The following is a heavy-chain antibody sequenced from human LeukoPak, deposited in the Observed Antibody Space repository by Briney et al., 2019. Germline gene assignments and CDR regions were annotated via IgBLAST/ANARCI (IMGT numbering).Heavy chain of an antibody. D-gene: IGHD2-15*01. CDR1: GFTFSSYS. CDR3: ARDTPAGGPYYFDS. J-gene: IGHJ4*02. Sequence: GGSLRLSCAASGFTFSSYSMNWVRQAPGKGLEWVSSISSSSSYIYYADSVKGRFTISRDNAKNSLYLQMNSLRAEDTAVYYCARDTPAGGPYYFDSWGQGTLVTVSS. V-gene: IGHV3-21*04. CDR2: ISSSSSYI.